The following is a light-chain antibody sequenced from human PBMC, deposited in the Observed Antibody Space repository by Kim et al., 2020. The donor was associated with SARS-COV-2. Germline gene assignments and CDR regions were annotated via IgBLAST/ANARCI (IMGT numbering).Light chain of an antibody. CDR3: QQTYSVPLT. V-gene: IGKV1-39*01. Sequence: AYIGDRATITYRASQSISIYLNWYQQKPGKAPNLLIYGASNLQSGVPSRFSGSGSGTDFTLTINSLQPEDFATYYCQQTYSVPLTFGQGTKVDIK. CDR1: QSISIY. CDR2: GAS. J-gene: IGKJ1*01.